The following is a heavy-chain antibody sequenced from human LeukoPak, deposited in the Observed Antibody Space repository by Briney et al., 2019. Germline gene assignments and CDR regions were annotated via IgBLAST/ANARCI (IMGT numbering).Heavy chain of an antibody. V-gene: IGHV3-13*01. CDR1: GFTFSSYG. CDR3: ARTPTTVTTFHYYYGMDV. CDR2: IGTAGDT. J-gene: IGHJ6*02. D-gene: IGHD4-17*01. Sequence: GGSLRLSCAASGFTFSSYGMHWVRQATGKGLEWVSAIGTAGDTYYPGSVKGRFTISRENAKNSLYLQMNSLRAEDTAVYYCARTPTTVTTFHYYYGMDVWGQGTTVTVSS.